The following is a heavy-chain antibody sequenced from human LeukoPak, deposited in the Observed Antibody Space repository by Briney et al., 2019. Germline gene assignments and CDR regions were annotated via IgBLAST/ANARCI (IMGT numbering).Heavy chain of an antibody. CDR2: ISSVGGGT. D-gene: IGHD6-19*01. V-gene: IGHV3-48*02. CDR1: GLTFSSYS. Sequence: GGSLRLSCAASGLTFSSYSMNWVRQAPGKGLEWISYISSVGGGTYYADSLKGRFTISRDNAKNSRYLQMNSLRDEDTAVNFCARARSCGWVIGSWGEGTLVTVSS. CDR3: ARARSCGWVIGS. J-gene: IGHJ4*02.